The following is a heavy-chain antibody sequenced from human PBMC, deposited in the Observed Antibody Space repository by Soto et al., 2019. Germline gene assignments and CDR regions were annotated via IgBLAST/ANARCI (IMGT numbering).Heavy chain of an antibody. J-gene: IGHJ6*02. D-gene: IGHD3-3*01. CDR1: GYTFTSYG. CDR3: ARELYDFWSGYYSHYGMDV. V-gene: IGHV1-18*01. Sequence: GASVKVSCKASGYTFTSYGISWVRQAPGQGLEWMGWISAYNGNTNYAQKLQGRVTMTTDTSTSTAYMELRSLRSDDTAVYYCARELYDFWSGYYSHYGMDVWVQGTTVTVYS. CDR2: ISAYNGNT.